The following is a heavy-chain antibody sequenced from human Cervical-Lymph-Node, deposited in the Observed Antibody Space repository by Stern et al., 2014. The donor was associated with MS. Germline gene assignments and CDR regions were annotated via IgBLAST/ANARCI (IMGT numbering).Heavy chain of an antibody. D-gene: IGHD3-16*01. CDR3: AIDRGGYSDY. J-gene: IGHJ4*02. CDR1: GYTFTAYF. Sequence: VQLVESGAEVERPGASVKVSCKASGYTFTAYFLHWVRPAPGQGLDVMRWISPKPGSATYTQKFQDRVTMTRDTSINTGYMEVSSLRADDTAVYYCAIDRGGYSDYWGQGTLVAVSS. V-gene: IGHV1-2*02. CDR2: ISPKPGSA.